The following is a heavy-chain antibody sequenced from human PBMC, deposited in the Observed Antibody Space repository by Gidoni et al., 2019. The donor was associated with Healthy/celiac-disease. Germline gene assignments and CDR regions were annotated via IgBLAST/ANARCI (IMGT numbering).Heavy chain of an antibody. CDR1: GYTSTRYA. V-gene: IGHV1-3*01. CDR3: ARGLRYCSGGSCYDY. J-gene: IGHJ4*02. Sequence: QVQLVQSGAVVQKPGDSVKVSCKASGYTSTRYAMHWVRQAPGPRLEWMGWINAGNGNTKYSQKFQGRVTITRDTSASTAYMELSSLRSEDTAVYYCARGLRYCSGGSCYDYWGQGTLVTVSS. CDR2: INAGNGNT. D-gene: IGHD2-15*01.